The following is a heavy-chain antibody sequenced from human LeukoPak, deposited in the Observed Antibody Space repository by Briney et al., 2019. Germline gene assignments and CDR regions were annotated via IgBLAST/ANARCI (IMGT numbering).Heavy chain of an antibody. CDR1: GGTFSSYA. V-gene: IGHV1-69*05. CDR2: IIPIFGTA. CDR3: AREDQYYYYYYMDV. J-gene: IGHJ6*03. Sequence: SVKVSCKASGGTFSSYAISWVRQAPGQGLEWMGGIIPIFGTANYAQKFQGRVTMTRDMSTGTVYMELSSLRSEDTAVYYCAREDQYYYYYYMDVWGKGTTVTVSS.